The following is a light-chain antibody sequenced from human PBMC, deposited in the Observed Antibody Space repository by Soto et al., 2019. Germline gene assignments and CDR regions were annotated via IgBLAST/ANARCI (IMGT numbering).Light chain of an antibody. V-gene: IGKV3-11*01. CDR1: PSVTNY. J-gene: IGKJ5*01. Sequence: EIVLTQSTATLSLSPGERATLSCRASPSVTNYLAWYQQKPGQAPRLLIYGAFNMATGIPARFSGSGSGTDFTLTISSPEPDDFALYYCQQRNIWPPVTFGQGTRLEIK. CDR2: GAF. CDR3: QQRNIWPPVT.